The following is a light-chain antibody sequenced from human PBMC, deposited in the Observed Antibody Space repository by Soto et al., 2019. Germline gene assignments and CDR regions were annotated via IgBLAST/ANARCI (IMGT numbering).Light chain of an antibody. CDR1: NIGSKR. J-gene: IGLJ2*01. CDR2: DDR. V-gene: IGLV3-21*02. Sequence: SYELTQPPSVSVAPGQTATITCGGNNIGSKRVHWYQQQPGQAPVVVVYDDRGRPSGIPERVSGSNSGHTATLTISRVEAGDEADYYCQVWNSADDHVLFGGGTQLTVL. CDR3: QVWNSADDHVL.